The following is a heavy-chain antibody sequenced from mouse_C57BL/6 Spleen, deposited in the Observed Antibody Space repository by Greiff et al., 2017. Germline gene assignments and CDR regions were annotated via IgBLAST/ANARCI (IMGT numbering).Heavy chain of an antibody. CDR2: IDPSDSYT. J-gene: IGHJ3*01. Sequence: QVQLQQSGAELVKPGASVKLSCKASGYTFTSYWMQWVKQRPGQGLEWIGEIDPSDSYTNYNQKFKGKATLTVDTSSSTAYMQLSSLTSEYSAVYYCARGYGSSRFAYWGQGTLVTVSA. V-gene: IGHV1-50*01. CDR3: ARGYGSSRFAY. D-gene: IGHD1-1*01. CDR1: GYTFTSYW.